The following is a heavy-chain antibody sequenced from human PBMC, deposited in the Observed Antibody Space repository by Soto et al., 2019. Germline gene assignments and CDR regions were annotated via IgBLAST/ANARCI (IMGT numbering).Heavy chain of an antibody. D-gene: IGHD3-9*01. CDR1: GCSISSGNW. V-gene: IGHV4-4*02. CDR3: AHCAYLRYFDS. CDR2: IYRGGNS. J-gene: IGHJ4*02. Sequence: PSETLSLTCSVSGCSISSGNWWTWFRQPPGKGLEWIGEIYRGGNSNYNPSLKSRVIISVDKSNNQFSLNLSSVTAADTAFYYCAHCAYLRYFDSWGQGALVTVSS.